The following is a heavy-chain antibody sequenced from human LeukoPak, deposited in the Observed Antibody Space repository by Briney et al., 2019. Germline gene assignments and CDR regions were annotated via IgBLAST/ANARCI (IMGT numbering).Heavy chain of an antibody. J-gene: IGHJ4*02. CDR3: ARHYPSYYYGSGSLFDY. CDR1: GFTFSSYS. D-gene: IGHD3-10*01. CDR2: ISSSSTI. V-gene: IGHV3-48*01. Sequence: GGSLRLSCAASGFTFSSYSMNWVRQAPGKGLEWVSYISSSSTIYYADSVKGRFTISRDNAKNSLYLQMNSLRAEDTAVYYCARHYPSYYYGSGSLFDYWGQGTLVTVSS.